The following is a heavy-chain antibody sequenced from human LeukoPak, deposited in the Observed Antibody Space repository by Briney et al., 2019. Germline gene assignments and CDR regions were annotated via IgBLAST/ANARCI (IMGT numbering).Heavy chain of an antibody. CDR3: AGVGAAAGSSDY. J-gene: IGHJ4*02. V-gene: IGHV4-4*07. D-gene: IGHD6-13*01. Sequence: SETLSLTCTVSGGSISSYYWSWIRQPAGKGLEWIGRIYTSGSTNYNPSLKSRVTMSVDTSKNQFSLKLSSVTAADTAVYYCAGVGAAAGSSDYWGQGTLVTVSS. CDR1: GGSISSYY. CDR2: IYTSGST.